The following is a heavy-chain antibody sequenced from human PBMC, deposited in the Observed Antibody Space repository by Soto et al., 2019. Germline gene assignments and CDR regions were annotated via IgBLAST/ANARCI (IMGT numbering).Heavy chain of an antibody. Sequence: EVQLVQSGGGLVQPGGSLRLSCAASGFTSSGYWMTWVRQAPGKGLEWVANINPDGSEKYYVDSVKGRFTISRDTAKDSLYLQMNSLRGEDTGIYYCARDYSNPRGRFDPWGQGTLVTVSS. V-gene: IGHV3-7*01. CDR3: ARDYSNPRGRFDP. D-gene: IGHD4-4*01. CDR1: GFTSSGYW. CDR2: INPDGSEK. J-gene: IGHJ5*02.